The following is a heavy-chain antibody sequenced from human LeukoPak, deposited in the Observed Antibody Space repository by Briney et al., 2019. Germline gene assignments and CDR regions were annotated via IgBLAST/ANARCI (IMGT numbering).Heavy chain of an antibody. Sequence: GASVKVSCKASGYTFTSYGISWVRQAPGQGLEWMGWISAYNGNTNYAQKLQDRATMTTDTSTSTAYMELRSLRSDDTAVYYCAREGSMTTVTHFDYWGQGTLVTVSS. V-gene: IGHV1-18*01. CDR1: GYTFTSYG. J-gene: IGHJ4*02. CDR3: AREGSMTTVTHFDY. CDR2: ISAYNGNT. D-gene: IGHD4-17*01.